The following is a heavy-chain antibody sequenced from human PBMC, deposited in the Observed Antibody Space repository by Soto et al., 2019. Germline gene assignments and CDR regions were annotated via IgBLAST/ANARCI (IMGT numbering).Heavy chain of an antibody. CDR2: ISNNGAHT. Sequence: EAQLVESGGGLVQPGGSLRLSCAASGFTFSNYEMHWVRQAPGKGLEYVSGISNNGAHTDYAKSVKGRFTISRDNSENSMDLQMGSMEGEDMGHYYWAGRGNGNRWPNGYMDVWGKGTTVAVSS. J-gene: IGHJ6*03. CDR1: GFTFSNYE. D-gene: IGHD3-10*01. CDR3: AGRGNGNRWPNGYMDV. V-gene: IGHV3-64*01.